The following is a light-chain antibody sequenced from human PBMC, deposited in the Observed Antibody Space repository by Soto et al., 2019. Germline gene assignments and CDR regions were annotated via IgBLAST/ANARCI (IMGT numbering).Light chain of an antibody. CDR2: DAS. V-gene: IGKV1-5*01. CDR1: QSISSR. J-gene: IGKJ1*01. Sequence: DIQMTQSPSTLSASVGDRXTITCRASQSISSRLAWYQQKPGKAPKLLIYDASSLESGVPSRFSGSGSGTEFTLTISSLQPDDFATYYCQQYNSYSGTFGQGTKVEIK. CDR3: QQYNSYSGT.